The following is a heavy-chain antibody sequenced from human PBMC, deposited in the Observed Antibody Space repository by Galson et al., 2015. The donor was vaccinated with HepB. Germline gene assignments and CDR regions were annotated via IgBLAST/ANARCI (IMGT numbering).Heavy chain of an antibody. D-gene: IGHD3-22*01. Sequence: SLRLSCAASGFTFSSYSMNWVRQAPGKGLEWVSYISSSSSTIYYADSVKGRFTISRDNAKNSLYLQMNSLRAEDTAVYYCASRYYDSSGYHDYWGQGTLVTVSS. V-gene: IGHV3-48*04. CDR2: ISSSSSTI. CDR3: ASRYYDSSGYHDY. J-gene: IGHJ4*02. CDR1: GFTFSSYS.